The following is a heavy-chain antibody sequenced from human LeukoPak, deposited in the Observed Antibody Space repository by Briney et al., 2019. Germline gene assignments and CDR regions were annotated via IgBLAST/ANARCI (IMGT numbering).Heavy chain of an antibody. CDR3: AKDYCGADCYDGLFDY. V-gene: IGHV3-23*01. CDR2: ISGSGGTT. CDR1: GFTFSSYA. Sequence: GGSLRLSCAASGFTFSSYAMSWVRQAPGKGLEWVSSISGSGGTTYYADSVKGRFTISRDNSKNTLYLQMNSLRAEDTAVYYCAKDYCGADCYDGLFDYWGQGTMVTVSS. D-gene: IGHD2-21*02. J-gene: IGHJ4*02.